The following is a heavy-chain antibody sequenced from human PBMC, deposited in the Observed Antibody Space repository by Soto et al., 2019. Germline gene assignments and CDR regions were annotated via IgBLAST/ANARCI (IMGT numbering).Heavy chain of an antibody. CDR1: GYTFSNYA. V-gene: IGHV1-3*01. Sequence: VQLVQSGAEVKKPGASVKVSCKASGYTFSNYALHWVRQAPGQRLEWMGWINADNGNTKYSQKFQGRVTFTRDTSASTAYMDLSSLRSEDTAVYYCASPSYGSGNYYWGQGTLVTVSS. J-gene: IGHJ4*02. CDR2: INADNGNT. D-gene: IGHD3-10*01. CDR3: ASPSYGSGNYY.